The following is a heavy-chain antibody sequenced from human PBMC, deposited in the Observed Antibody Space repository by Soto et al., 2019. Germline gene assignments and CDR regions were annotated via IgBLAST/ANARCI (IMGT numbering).Heavy chain of an antibody. J-gene: IGHJ6*02. CDR3: ARALRVAPADYYGMDV. V-gene: IGHV4-61*01. CDR2: IYYSGST. CDR1: GGSVSSGSYY. Sequence: SETLSLTCTVSGGSVSSGSYYWSWIRQPPGKGLEWIGYIYYSGSTNYNPSLKSRVTISVDTSKNQFSLKLSSVTAADTAVYYCARALRVAPADYYGMDVWGQGTTVTVSS. D-gene: IGHD2-2*01.